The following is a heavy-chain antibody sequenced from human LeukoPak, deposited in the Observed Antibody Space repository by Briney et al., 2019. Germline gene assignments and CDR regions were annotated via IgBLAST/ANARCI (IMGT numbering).Heavy chain of an antibody. V-gene: IGHV3-23*01. Sequence: PGGSLRLSCAASGFTFSSYAMSWVRQAPGKGLEWVSAISGSGGSTYYADSVKGRFTISRDNSKNTLYLQMNSLRAEDTAVYYCAKERSGREWFGESSIDYWGQGTLVSVSS. CDR2: ISGSGGST. D-gene: IGHD3-10*01. J-gene: IGHJ4*02. CDR1: GFTFSSYA. CDR3: AKERSGREWFGESSIDY.